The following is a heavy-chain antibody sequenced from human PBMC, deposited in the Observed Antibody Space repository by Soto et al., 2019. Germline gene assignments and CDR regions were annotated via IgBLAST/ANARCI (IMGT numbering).Heavy chain of an antibody. CDR1: GFTFSSYL. CDR2: IKQEGSEK. V-gene: IGHV3-7*01. CDR3: ASLRYSYGYSWDY. Sequence: EVQLVESGGGLVQPGGSLRLSCAASGFTFSSYLMSWVRQAPGKGLEWVANIKQEGSEKYYVASVKGRFTTPRHNAKNSLYLQMNSLSAEDTALYYCASLRYSYGYSWDYWGQGTLVTVSS. D-gene: IGHD5-18*01. J-gene: IGHJ4*02.